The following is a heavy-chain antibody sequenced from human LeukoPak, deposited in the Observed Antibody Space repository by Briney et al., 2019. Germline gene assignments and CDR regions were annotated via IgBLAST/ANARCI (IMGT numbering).Heavy chain of an antibody. J-gene: IGHJ5*02. V-gene: IGHV4-34*01. D-gene: IGHD6-13*01. Sequence: SETLSLTCAVYGGSFSGYYWSWIRQPPGKGLEWIGEINHSGSTNHNPSLKSRVTISVDTSKNQFSLKLSSVTAADTAVYYCARDQQQLNFDPWGQGTLVTVSS. CDR3: ARDQQQLNFDP. CDR2: INHSGST. CDR1: GGSFSGYY.